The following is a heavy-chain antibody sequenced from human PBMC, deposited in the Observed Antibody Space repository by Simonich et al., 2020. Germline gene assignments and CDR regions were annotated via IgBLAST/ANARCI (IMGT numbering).Heavy chain of an antibody. Sequence: EVQLVESGGGLVKPGGSLRLSCAASGFTFSSYSMKWVRQAPGKGLGGGTTISSSSSYIYYADSVKGRFTISRDNAKNALYLQMNSLRAEDTAVYYCARDAAGDYWGQGTLVTVSS. V-gene: IGHV3-21*01. D-gene: IGHD6-13*01. CDR2: ISSSSSYI. CDR1: GFTFSSYS. J-gene: IGHJ4*02. CDR3: ARDAAGDY.